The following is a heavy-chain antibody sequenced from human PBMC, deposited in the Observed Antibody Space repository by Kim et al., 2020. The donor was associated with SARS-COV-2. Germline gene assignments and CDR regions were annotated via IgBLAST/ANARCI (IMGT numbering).Heavy chain of an antibody. CDR1: GYTLTELS. V-gene: IGHV1-24*01. Sequence: ASVKVSCKVSGYTLTELSMHWVRQAPGKGLEWMGGFDPEDGETIYAQKFQGRVTMTEDTSTDTAYMELSSLRSEDTAVYYCATEGKYYYDSSGYYFDYWGQGTLVTVSS. J-gene: IGHJ4*02. D-gene: IGHD3-22*01. CDR3: ATEGKYYYDSSGYYFDY. CDR2: FDPEDGET.